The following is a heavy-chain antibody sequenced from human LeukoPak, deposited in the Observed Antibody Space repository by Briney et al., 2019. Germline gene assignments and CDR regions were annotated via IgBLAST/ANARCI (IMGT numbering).Heavy chain of an antibody. CDR1: GGSISSYY. D-gene: IGHD3-10*01. J-gene: IGHJ5*02. CDR2: IYNTGST. Sequence: SETLSLTCTVSGGSISSYYWSWIRQPPGKGLEWIGYIYNTGSTNYNPSLKSRVTISVDTSKNQFSLKLSSVTAADTAVYYCARLTSITMFRGTLNWFDPWGQGTLVTVSS. CDR3: ARLTSITMFRGTLNWFDP. V-gene: IGHV4-59*01.